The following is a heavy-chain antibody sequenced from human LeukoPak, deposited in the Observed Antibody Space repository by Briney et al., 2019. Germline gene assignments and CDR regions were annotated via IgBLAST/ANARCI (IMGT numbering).Heavy chain of an antibody. CDR2: IYHSGST. J-gene: IGHJ6*03. Sequence: SETLSLTCTVSGGSISSYYWSWIRQPPGKGLEWIGYIYHSGSTTYNPSLKSRVTISLDTSKNQISLNLTSVTAADTAVYYCARVGYYYDSSGYPVYYYYMDVWGKGTTVTVSS. D-gene: IGHD3-22*01. CDR1: GGSISSYY. V-gene: IGHV4-59*01. CDR3: ARVGYYYDSSGYPVYYYYMDV.